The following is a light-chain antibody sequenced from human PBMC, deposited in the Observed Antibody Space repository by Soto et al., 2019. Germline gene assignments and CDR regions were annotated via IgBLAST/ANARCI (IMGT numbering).Light chain of an antibody. CDR3: QHYNSYSEA. CDR2: HAS. J-gene: IGKJ1*01. CDR1: QHIDRW. Sequence: DIQLTQSPASLSASVGATVTITCRASQHIDRWVAWYQQKSGKAPKILIYHASSLETGVPSRFSGSGSGTEFTLTISSVQPDDFASYYCQHYNSYSEAFGQGTKVDI. V-gene: IGKV1-5*01.